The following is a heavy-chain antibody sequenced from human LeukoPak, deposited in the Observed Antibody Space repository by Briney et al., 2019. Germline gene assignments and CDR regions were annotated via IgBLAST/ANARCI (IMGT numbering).Heavy chain of an antibody. J-gene: IGHJ4*02. Sequence: GASVKVSCKASGGTFSSCAISWVRQAPGQGLEWMGGIIPIFGTANYAQKFQGRVTITADESTSTAYMELSSLRSEDTALYYCASGLRLGELSLSMDYWGQGTLVTVSA. CDR1: GGTFSSCA. CDR2: IIPIFGTA. V-gene: IGHV1-69*13. CDR3: ASGLRLGELSLSMDY. D-gene: IGHD3-16*01.